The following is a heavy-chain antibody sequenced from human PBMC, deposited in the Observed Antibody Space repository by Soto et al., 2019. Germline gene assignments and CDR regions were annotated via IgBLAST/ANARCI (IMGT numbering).Heavy chain of an antibody. V-gene: IGHV3-33*01. Sequence: QVQLVESGGGVVQPGRSLRLSCAASGFTFSSYGMHWVRQAPGKGLEWVAVIWYDGSNKYYADSVKGRFTISRDNSKNTLYLQMNSLRAEDTAVYYCAREVGYQLLYYYFDYWGQGTLVTVSS. J-gene: IGHJ4*02. CDR3: AREVGYQLLYYYFDY. CDR2: IWYDGSNK. D-gene: IGHD2-2*02. CDR1: GFTFSSYG.